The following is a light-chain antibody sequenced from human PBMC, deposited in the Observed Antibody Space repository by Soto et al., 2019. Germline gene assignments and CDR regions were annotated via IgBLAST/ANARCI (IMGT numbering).Light chain of an antibody. V-gene: IGKV1-17*01. Sequence: DIQMTQSPSSLSASVGDRVTITCRVSQDIRIDLGWFQQKAGKAPKRLIYAASSLQSGVPSRFSVSGSGTEFTLTISSLQPEDFATYYCLQNNNYPPTFGQGTKVEI. CDR3: LQNNNYPPT. J-gene: IGKJ1*01. CDR1: QDIRID. CDR2: AAS.